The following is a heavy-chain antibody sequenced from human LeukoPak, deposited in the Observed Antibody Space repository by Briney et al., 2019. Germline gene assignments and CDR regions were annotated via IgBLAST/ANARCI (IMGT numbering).Heavy chain of an antibody. D-gene: IGHD6-13*01. CDR3: AKRGYSSNWPHYYGMDV. V-gene: IGHV4-4*02. Sequence: PSETLSLTCGVSGVSISNNNWWSWVRQPPGKGLEWIGEIYHSGSTNYNPSLKSRVTISVDKSKNQFSLKLSSVTAADTAVYYCAKRGYSSNWPHYYGMDVWGQGTTVTVSS. J-gene: IGHJ6*02. CDR2: IYHSGST. CDR1: GVSISNNNW.